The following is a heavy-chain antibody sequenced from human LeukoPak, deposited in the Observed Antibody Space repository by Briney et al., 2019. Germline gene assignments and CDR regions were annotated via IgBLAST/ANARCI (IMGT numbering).Heavy chain of an antibody. J-gene: IGHJ6*03. D-gene: IGHD5-18*01. Sequence: PGGSLRLSCAASGFTFSSYGMSWVRQAPGKGLEWVSAISGSGGSTYYAVKGRFTISRDNAKNSLYLQMNSLRAEDTAVYYCRVTDYYYYYYMDVWGKGTTVTVSS. CDR1: GFTFSSYG. V-gene: IGHV3-23*01. CDR2: ISGSGGST. CDR3: RVTDYYYYYYMDV.